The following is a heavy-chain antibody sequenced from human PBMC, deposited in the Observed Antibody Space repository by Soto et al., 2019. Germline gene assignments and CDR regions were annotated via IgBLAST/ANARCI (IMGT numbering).Heavy chain of an antibody. J-gene: IGHJ6*02. Sequence: GGSLRLSCAASGFTFSSYAMSWVRQAPGKGLEWVSAISGSGGSTYYADSVKGRFTISRDNSKNTLYLQMNSLRAEDTAVYYCAKDLSVVVPAAMRDDYYYYGMDVWGQGTTVTVSS. D-gene: IGHD2-2*01. CDR1: GFTFSSYA. CDR2: ISGSGGST. CDR3: AKDLSVVVPAAMRDDYYYYGMDV. V-gene: IGHV3-23*01.